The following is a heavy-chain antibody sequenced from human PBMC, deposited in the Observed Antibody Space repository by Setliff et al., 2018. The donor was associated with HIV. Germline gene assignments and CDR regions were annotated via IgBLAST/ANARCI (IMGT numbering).Heavy chain of an antibody. CDR3: ARGDFYDSSGYFTNAFDI. Sequence: PGGSLRLSCEASGFTFSSYAMSWVRQAPGKGLEWMANIKQDGSEKYYVDSVKGRFTISRDNAKNSLYLQMNSLRAEDTAVYYCARGDFYDSSGYFTNAFDIWGQGTMVTVSS. V-gene: IGHV3-7*03. J-gene: IGHJ3*02. D-gene: IGHD3-22*01. CDR2: IKQDGSEK. CDR1: GFTFSSYA.